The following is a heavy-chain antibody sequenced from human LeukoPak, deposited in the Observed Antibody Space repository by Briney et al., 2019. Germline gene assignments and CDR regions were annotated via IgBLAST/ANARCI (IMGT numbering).Heavy chain of an antibody. J-gene: IGHJ4*02. CDR2: IYTSGST. D-gene: IGHD3-3*01. V-gene: IGHV4-59*10. Sequence: KPSETLSLTCAVYGGSFSGYYWSWIRQPPGKGLEWIGRIYTSGSTNYNPSLKSRGTISVDTSKNHFSLKLSSMTAADTAVYYCARDRYDFWSGCFDYWGQGTLVTVSS. CDR1: GGSFSGYY. CDR3: ARDRYDFWSGCFDY.